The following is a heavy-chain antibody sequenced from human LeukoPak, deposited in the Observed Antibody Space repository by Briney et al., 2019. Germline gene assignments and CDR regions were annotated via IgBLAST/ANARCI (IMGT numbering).Heavy chain of an antibody. J-gene: IGHJ6*02. CDR2: IIPIVGAA. Sequence: SVKVSCKASGGTFSKLSLSWVRQAPGRGLEWMGRIIPIVGAAHYAQIFQGRVTITADHSTNTAYMELSSLRSEDTAIYYCARVQAVGVPVAIDAYYDYGLDVWGQGTTVTVSS. V-gene: IGHV1-69*08. D-gene: IGHD5-12*01. CDR3: ARVQAVGVPVAIDAYYDYGLDV. CDR1: GGTFSKLS.